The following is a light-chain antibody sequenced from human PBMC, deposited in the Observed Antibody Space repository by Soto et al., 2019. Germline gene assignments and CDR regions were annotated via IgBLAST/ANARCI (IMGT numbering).Light chain of an antibody. J-gene: IGKJ5*01. CDR3: QKYNSAPTIT. CDR2: AAS. V-gene: IGKV1-27*01. CDR1: QGISNY. Sequence: DIQMTQSPSSLSASVGDRVTITCRASQGISNYLAWYQQKPGKVPKLLIYAASTLQSGVPSRFSGSGSGTDFTLTIGSLQPEDVATYYCQKYNSAPTITFGQGTRLEIK.